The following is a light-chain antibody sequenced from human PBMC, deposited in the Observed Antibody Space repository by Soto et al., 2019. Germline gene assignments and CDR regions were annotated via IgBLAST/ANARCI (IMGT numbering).Light chain of an antibody. V-gene: IGKV3-15*01. CDR2: GAS. J-gene: IGKJ5*01. CDR3: QQYNNWPPTS. CDR1: QSVSSN. Sequence: EIVMTQSPDTLPVSPGERATISCRASQSVSSNLAWYQQKPGQAPRLLIYGASTRATGIPARFSGSGSGTEFTLTISSLQSEDFAVYYCQQYNNWPPTSFGQGTRLEIK.